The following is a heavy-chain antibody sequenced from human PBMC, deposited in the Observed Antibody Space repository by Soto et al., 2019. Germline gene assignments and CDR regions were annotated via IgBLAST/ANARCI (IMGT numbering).Heavy chain of an antibody. Sequence: EVQLLESGGGLVQPGGSLRLSCAASGFTFSNYAMSWVRQAPGKGLEWVSTITGSGGSTYYADSVKGRFTISRDNSKNTLYLQRNSLRAEDTAVYYCAKSPQYAAAGTYIDYWGQGTLVTVSS. J-gene: IGHJ4*02. V-gene: IGHV3-23*01. CDR3: AKSPQYAAAGTYIDY. D-gene: IGHD6-13*01. CDR2: ITGSGGST. CDR1: GFTFSNYA.